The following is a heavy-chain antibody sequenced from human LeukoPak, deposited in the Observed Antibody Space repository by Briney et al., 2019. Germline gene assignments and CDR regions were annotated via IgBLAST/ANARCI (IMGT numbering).Heavy chain of an antibody. V-gene: IGHV4-39*07. CDR1: GGSISSSSYY. Sequence: SETLSLTCTVSGGSISSSSYYWGWIRQPPGKGLEWIGSIYYSGSTYYNPSLKSRVTISVDTSKNQFSLNLTSVTAADTAVYYCATDGMVRGPDAWFDPWGQGILVTVSS. CDR2: IYYSGST. J-gene: IGHJ5*02. D-gene: IGHD3-10*01. CDR3: ATDGMVRGPDAWFDP.